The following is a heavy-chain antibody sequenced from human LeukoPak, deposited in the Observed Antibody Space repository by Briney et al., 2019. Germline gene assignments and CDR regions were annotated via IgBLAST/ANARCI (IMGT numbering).Heavy chain of an antibody. V-gene: IGHV3-30-3*01. Sequence: PGGSLRLSCAASGFTFSSYAMHWVRQAPGKGLEWVAVISYDGSNKYYADSVKGRFTISRDNSKNTLYLQMNSLRAEDTAVYYCARDRAVAAGENAFDIWGQGTMVTVSS. CDR3: ARDRAVAAGENAFDI. J-gene: IGHJ3*02. CDR2: ISYDGSNK. CDR1: GFTFSSYA. D-gene: IGHD6-19*01.